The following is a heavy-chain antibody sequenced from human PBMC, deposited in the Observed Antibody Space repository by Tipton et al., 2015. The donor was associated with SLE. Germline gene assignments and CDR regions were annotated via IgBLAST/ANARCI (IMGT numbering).Heavy chain of an antibody. CDR1: GDSINRY. Sequence: GLVKPSETLSLTCTVSGDSINRYWNWIRQPPGKGLEWIGNMYESGSTNYNPSLKSRVAIFVDMSTNQFSLRLSSVTAADTAVYYCAKMRTNWYGIDVWGQGTMVTVSS. V-gene: IGHV4-59*01. D-gene: IGHD6-13*01. CDR2: MYESGST. J-gene: IGHJ6*02. CDR3: AKMRTNWYGIDV.